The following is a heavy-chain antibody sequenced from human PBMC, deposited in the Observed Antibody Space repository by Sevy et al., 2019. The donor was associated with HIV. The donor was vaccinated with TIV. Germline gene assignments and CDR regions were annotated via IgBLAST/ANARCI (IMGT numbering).Heavy chain of an antibody. V-gene: IGHV3-11*01. J-gene: IGHJ3*02. CDR1: GFTFSDYY. CDR3: ARQDIVVVVAASGDAFDI. D-gene: IGHD2-15*01. CDR2: ISSSGSTI. Sequence: GGSLRLSCAASGFTFSDYYMSWIRQAPGKGLEWVSYISSSGSTIYYADSVKGRFTISRDNAKNSLYLKMNSLRAEDTAVYYCARQDIVVVVAASGDAFDIWGQGTMVTVSS.